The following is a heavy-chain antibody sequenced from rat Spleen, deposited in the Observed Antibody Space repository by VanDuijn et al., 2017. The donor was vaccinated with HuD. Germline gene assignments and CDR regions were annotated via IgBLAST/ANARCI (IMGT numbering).Heavy chain of an antibody. D-gene: IGHD1-11*01. CDR2: ISYDGSST. J-gene: IGHJ4*01. CDR3: GTDYFGGYVMDA. CDR1: GFTFSNYG. Sequence: EVQLVESDGGLVQPGRSLKLSCAASGFTFSNYGMAWVRQAPTKGLEWVATISYDGSSTYYRDSVKGRFIISRDNAKSTLYLQMDSLRSEDTATYYCGTDYFGGYVMDAWGQGVSVTVSS. V-gene: IGHV5-29*01.